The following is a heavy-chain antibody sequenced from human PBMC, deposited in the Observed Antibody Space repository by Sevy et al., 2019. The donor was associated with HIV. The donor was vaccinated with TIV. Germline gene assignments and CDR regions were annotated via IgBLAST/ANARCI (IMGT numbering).Heavy chain of an antibody. V-gene: IGHV3-30*18. J-gene: IGHJ4*02. Sequence: GGSLRLSCAASGFTFSSYGMHWVRQAPGKGLEWVAVLSYDGSNKYYADSVKGRFTISRDNSKNTLYLQMNSLRAEDTAVYYCAKDHRYSGYDLALGYFDYWGQGTLVTVSS. CDR2: LSYDGSNK. D-gene: IGHD5-12*01. CDR3: AKDHRYSGYDLALGYFDY. CDR1: GFTFSSYG.